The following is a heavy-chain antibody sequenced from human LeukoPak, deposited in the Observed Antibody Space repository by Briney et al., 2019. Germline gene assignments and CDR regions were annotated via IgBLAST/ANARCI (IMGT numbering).Heavy chain of an antibody. CDR3: ANRVVVPAAIDY. V-gene: IGHV3-23*01. CDR2: ISGSGGST. CDR1: GFTFSSYA. J-gene: IGHJ4*02. D-gene: IGHD2-2*01. Sequence: GGSLRLSCAASGFTFSSYAMSWVRQAPGKGLEWVSAISGSGGSTYYADSVKGRFTISRENSKNTLYLQMNSLRAEDTAVYYCANRVVVPAAIDYWGQGTLVTVSS.